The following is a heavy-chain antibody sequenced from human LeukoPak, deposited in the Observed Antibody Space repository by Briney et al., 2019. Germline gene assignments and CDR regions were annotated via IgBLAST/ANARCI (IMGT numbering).Heavy chain of an antibody. V-gene: IGHV1-69*04. J-gene: IGHJ4*02. CDR2: IIPILGIA. CDR1: GGTFSSYA. Sequence: SVKVSCKASGGTFSSYAISWARQAPGQGLEWMGRIIPILGIANYAQKFQGRVTITRDTSASTAYMELSSLRSEDTAVYYCARDQTDGSGSYYFYFDYWGQGTLVTVSS. D-gene: IGHD3-10*01. CDR3: ARDQTDGSGSYYFYFDY.